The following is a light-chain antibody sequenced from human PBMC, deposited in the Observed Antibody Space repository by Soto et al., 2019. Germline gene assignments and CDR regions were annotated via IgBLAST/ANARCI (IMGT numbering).Light chain of an antibody. Sequence: VLTQSPATMSLSPGERATLSCRASQRISNNFLAWYQHTPGQPPRVLIYGAFSRASGVPDSFSGSGSGTDFTLTISRLEPEDFAVYYCQQYGTSPQTFGLGTKVEFK. J-gene: IGKJ1*01. CDR2: GAF. CDR3: QQYGTSPQT. CDR1: QRISNNF. V-gene: IGKV3-20*01.